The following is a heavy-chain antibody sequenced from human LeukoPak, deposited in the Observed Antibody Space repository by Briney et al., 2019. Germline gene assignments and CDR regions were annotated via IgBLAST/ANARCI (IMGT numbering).Heavy chain of an antibody. J-gene: IGHJ4*02. V-gene: IGHV3-66*02. CDR3: ARDFSGY. D-gene: IGHD2-15*01. Sequence: PGGSLRLSCAVSGATVNSNYTSWVRQAPGKGLEWVSVIYAGGSTYYRDSVRGRFTISRDISKNTLYLQMNSLRAEDTARYYCARDFSGYWGRGTLVTVSS. CDR2: IYAGGST. CDR1: GATVNSNY.